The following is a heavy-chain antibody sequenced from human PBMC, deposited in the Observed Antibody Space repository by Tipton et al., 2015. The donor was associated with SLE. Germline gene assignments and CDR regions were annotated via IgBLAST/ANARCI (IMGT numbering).Heavy chain of an antibody. D-gene: IGHD2-15*01. Sequence: TLSLTCAVSGGSISSNNWWSWVRQLPGKGLEWIGEVHHSGSTNYNTSLKSRVTISVDTSKNQFSLKLSSVTAADTAVYYCARLLNPEHAFDIWGQGTMVTVPS. CDR1: GGSISSNNW. CDR2: VHHSGST. CDR3: ARLLNPEHAFDI. V-gene: IGHV4-4*02. J-gene: IGHJ3*02.